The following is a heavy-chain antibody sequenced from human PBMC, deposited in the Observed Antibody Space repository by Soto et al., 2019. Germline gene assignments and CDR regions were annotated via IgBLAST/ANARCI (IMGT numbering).Heavy chain of an antibody. J-gene: IGHJ4*02. CDR2: INPSGGST. CDR3: ARGFHYYDSSGYYYPKGHFDY. Sequence: ASVQVSCMAPRYTFTSYYMHWVRQSPAQGRAWMGIINPSGGSTSYAQKFQGRVTMTRDTSTSTVYMELSSLRSEDTAVYYCARGFHYYDSSGYYYPKGHFDYWGQGTLVTVSS. CDR1: RYTFTSYY. D-gene: IGHD3-22*01. V-gene: IGHV1-46*01.